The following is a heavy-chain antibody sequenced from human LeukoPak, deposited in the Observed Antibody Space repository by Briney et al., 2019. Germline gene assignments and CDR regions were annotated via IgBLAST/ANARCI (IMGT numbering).Heavy chain of an antibody. Sequence: PSETLSDTRTDSGGSISSSTYYWGCIRQPPGKGLEWIGSFYYRGSTYYNASLKSRVTITVDTSKNQFSLKLSSVTAADTAVYYCTTTTRGWYGLGDYWGQG. D-gene: IGHD6-19*01. CDR1: GGSISSSTYY. CDR2: FYYRGST. J-gene: IGHJ4*02. V-gene: IGHV4-39*01. CDR3: TTTTRGWYGLGDY.